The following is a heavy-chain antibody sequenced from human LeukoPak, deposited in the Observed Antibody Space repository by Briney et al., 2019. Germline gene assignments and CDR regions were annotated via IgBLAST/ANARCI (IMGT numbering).Heavy chain of an antibody. J-gene: IGHJ5*02. Sequence: SETLSLTCTVSRGSISSGGYCWSWIRQHPGKCLEWIGYIYYSGSTYYNPSLKSRVTISVDTSKNQFSLKLSSVTAADTAVYYCARDGGQYNWFDPWGQGTLVTVSS. D-gene: IGHD4-23*01. CDR3: ARDGGQYNWFDP. CDR2: IYYSGST. V-gene: IGHV4-31*03. CDR1: RGSISSGGYC.